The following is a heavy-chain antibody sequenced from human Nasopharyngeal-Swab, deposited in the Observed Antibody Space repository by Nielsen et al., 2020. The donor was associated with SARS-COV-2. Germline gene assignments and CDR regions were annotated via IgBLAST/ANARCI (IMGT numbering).Heavy chain of an antibody. J-gene: IGHJ4*02. CDR2: IYPGDSDT. CDR3: ARSTMVQGEAHY. CDR1: GFGYTTSW. D-gene: IGHD3-10*01. V-gene: IGHV5-51*01. Sequence: ESPKTPRKGSGFGYTTSWTDWRRQMPGKGLEWMGIIYPGDSDTRYSPSFQGQVTISADKSISTAYLQWSSLKASDTAMYYCARSTMVQGEAHYWGQGTLVTVSS.